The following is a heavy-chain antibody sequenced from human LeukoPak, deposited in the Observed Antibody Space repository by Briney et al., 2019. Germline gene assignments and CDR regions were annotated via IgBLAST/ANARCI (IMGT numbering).Heavy chain of an antibody. Sequence: GGSLRLSCAASGDYWMHWVRQAPGKGLVWVSHINSDGSWTSYADSVKGRFTISKDNAKNTVYLQMNNLRAEDTAVYYCVSFYEAYWGRGTLVTVSS. CDR2: INSDGSWT. CDR3: VSFYEAY. D-gene: IGHD2/OR15-2a*01. J-gene: IGHJ4*02. V-gene: IGHV3-74*01. CDR1: GDYW.